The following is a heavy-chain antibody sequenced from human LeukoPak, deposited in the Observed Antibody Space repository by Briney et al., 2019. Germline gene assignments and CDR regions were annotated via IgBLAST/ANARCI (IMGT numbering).Heavy chain of an antibody. Sequence: SETLSLTCTVSGGSISSYYWSWIRQPPGKGLEWIGYIYYSGSTNYNPSLKRRVTISVDTSKNQFSLKLSSVTAADTAVYYCARTKYNSSSKWYFDLWGRGTLVTVSS. J-gene: IGHJ2*01. CDR2: IYYSGST. D-gene: IGHD6-13*01. V-gene: IGHV4-59*01. CDR3: ARTKYNSSSKWYFDL. CDR1: GGSISSYY.